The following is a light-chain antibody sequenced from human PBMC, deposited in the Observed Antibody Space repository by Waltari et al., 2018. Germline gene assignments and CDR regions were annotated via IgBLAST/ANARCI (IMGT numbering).Light chain of an antibody. CDR2: GKD. CDR3: NSRDSSFNHWV. CDR1: SLRSYY. J-gene: IGLJ3*02. Sequence: SSELTQDPAVSVALGQTVRITCQGDSLRSYYATWYQQKPGQAPVLVIYGKDNRPSGIPDRFSGSRSGTTASLTITGAQAEDEAYYYCNSRDSSFNHWVFGGGTKLTVL. V-gene: IGLV3-19*01.